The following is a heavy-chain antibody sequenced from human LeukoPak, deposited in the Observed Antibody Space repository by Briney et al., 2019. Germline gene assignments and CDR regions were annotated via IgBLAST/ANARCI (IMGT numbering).Heavy chain of an antibody. CDR1: GFTFGDYA. V-gene: IGHV3-49*04. Sequence: GRSLRLSCTASGFTFGDYAMSWVRQAPGKGLEWVGFIRSKAYGGTTEYAASVKGRFTISRDDSKSIAYLQMNSLKTEDTAVYYCTRGSPYCDFWSGYPSSYYFDYWGQGTPVTVSS. CDR2: IRSKAYGGTT. D-gene: IGHD3-3*01. J-gene: IGHJ4*02. CDR3: TRGSPYCDFWSGYPSSYYFDY.